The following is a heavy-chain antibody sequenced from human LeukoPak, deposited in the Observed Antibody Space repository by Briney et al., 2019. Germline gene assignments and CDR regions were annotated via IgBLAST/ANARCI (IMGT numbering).Heavy chain of an antibody. CDR2: ISGSGGST. CDR1: GFTFSSYG. D-gene: IGHD3-22*01. CDR3: AKASAMIVVVSRHFDY. Sequence: GGSLRLSCAASGFTFSSYGMSWVRQAPGKGLEWVSAISGSGGSTYYADSVKGRFTISRDNSKNTLYLQMNSLRAEDTAVYYCAKASAMIVVVSRHFDYWGQGTLVTVSS. V-gene: IGHV3-23*01. J-gene: IGHJ4*02.